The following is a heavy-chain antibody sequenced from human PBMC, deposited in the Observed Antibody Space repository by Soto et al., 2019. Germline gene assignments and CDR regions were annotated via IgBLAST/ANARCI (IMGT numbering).Heavy chain of an antibody. V-gene: IGHV3-73*01. J-gene: IGHJ4*02. D-gene: IGHD4-17*01. CDR3: TSSLHDDGDYVFDY. CDR2: IRSKGNSYAT. CDR1: GFTFSGSA. Sequence: GGSLRLSCAASGFTFSGSAMHWVRQASGKGLEWVGRIRSKGNSYATAFAASVKGRFTISRDDSKNTAYLQMNSLKTEDTAVYYCTSSLHDDGDYVFDYWGQGTLVTVSS.